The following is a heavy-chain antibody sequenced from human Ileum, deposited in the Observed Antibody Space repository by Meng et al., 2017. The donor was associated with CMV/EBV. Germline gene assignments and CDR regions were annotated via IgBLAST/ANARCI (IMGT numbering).Heavy chain of an antibody. CDR3: AREAYGVYSGSTHFGY. J-gene: IGHJ4*02. CDR1: GFTFSNYA. CDR2: IWYDGSNK. V-gene: IGHV3-30*04. Sequence: GESLKISCAGPGFTFSNYAMHWVRQAPGKGLEWVAVIWYDGSNKYYADSVKGRFTISRDNSKNTLYLQMNSLRAEDTAVYYCAREAYGVYSGSTHFGYWGQGTLVTVSS. D-gene: IGHD1-26*01.